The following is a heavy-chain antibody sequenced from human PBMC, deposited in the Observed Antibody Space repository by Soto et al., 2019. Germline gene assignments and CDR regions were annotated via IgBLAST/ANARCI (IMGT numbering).Heavy chain of an antibody. D-gene: IGHD6-13*01. V-gene: IGHV3-23*01. CDR2: ISGSGGST. CDR1: GFTFSSYA. CDR3: AKATHDLWAAAGTDYYYYMDV. Sequence: GGSLRLSCAASGFTFSSYAMSWVRQAPGKGLEWVSAISGSGGSTYYADSVKGRFTISRDNSKNTLYLQMNSLRAEDTAVYYCAKATHDLWAAAGTDYYYYMDVWGKGTTVTVSS. J-gene: IGHJ6*03.